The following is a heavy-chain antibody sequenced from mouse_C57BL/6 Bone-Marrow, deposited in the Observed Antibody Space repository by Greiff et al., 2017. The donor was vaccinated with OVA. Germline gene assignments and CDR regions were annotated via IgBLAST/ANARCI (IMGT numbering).Heavy chain of an antibody. J-gene: IGHJ3*01. Sequence: QVQLQQPGAELVKPGASVKLSCKASGYTFTSYWMQWVKQRHGQGLEWIGEIDPSDSYTNYNQKFKGKATLTVDTSSSTAYMQLSSLTSEDSAVCYCTRRGQLRPWCAYWGQGTLVTVSA. CDR2: IDPSDSYT. CDR1: GYTFTSYW. V-gene: IGHV1-50*01. D-gene: IGHD3-2*02. CDR3: TRRGQLRPWCAY.